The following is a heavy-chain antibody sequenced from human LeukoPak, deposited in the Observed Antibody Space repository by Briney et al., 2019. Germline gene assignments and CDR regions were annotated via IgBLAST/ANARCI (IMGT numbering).Heavy chain of an antibody. CDR3: ARDSHNDRSGYYDF. CDR2: IYSRGSP. D-gene: IGHD3-22*01. Sequence: GRSLRLPCAASGLTVSSNYMSWVTRAPGKGWVRESAIYSRGSPYLADSEKGRFNISRDNSKNTLYLQMNSLRAEDTAVYYCARDSHNDRSGYYDFWGQGTLVTVSS. J-gene: IGHJ4*02. CDR1: GLTVSSNY. V-gene: IGHV3-53*01.